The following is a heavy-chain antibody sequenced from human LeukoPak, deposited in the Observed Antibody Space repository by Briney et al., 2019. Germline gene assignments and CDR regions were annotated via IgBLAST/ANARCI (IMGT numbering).Heavy chain of an antibody. CDR3: TRAVKRRWEPNYFDY. CDR2: IRSKAYGGTT. D-gene: IGHD1-26*01. J-gene: IGHJ4*02. CDR1: GFTFGDYA. V-gene: IGHV3-49*03. Sequence: GGSLRLSCTASGFTFGDYAMSWFRQAPGKGLEWVGFIRSKAYGGTTEYAASVKGRFTISRDDSKSIAYLQMKSLKTEVTAVYYCTRAVKRRWEPNYFDYWGQGTLATVSS.